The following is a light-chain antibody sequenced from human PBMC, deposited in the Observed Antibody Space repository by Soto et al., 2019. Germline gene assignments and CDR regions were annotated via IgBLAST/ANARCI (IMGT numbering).Light chain of an antibody. CDR3: QQFYSTPLT. CDR1: QNILYSSNNQNY. J-gene: IGKJ4*01. CDR2: WAS. Sequence: DIVMTQSPDSLAVSLGERATINCKSSQNILYSSNNQNYLAWYQQKPGQPPKLLIYWASTRESGVPDRFSGSGSGTDFTHTISTLQAEDVAVYYCQQFYSTPLTFGGGTKVEIK. V-gene: IGKV4-1*01.